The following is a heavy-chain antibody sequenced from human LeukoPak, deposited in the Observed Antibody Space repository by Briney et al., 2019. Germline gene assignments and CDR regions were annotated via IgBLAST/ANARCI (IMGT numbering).Heavy chain of an antibody. CDR3: AREERYFDSSGYYFQH. V-gene: IGHV1-2*02. Sequence: ASVKVSCKASGYTFTGYYMHWVRQAPGQGLEWMGWINPNSGGTNYAQKFQARVTMTRDTSISTAYMEPTRLRSDDTAVYYCAREERYFDSSGYYFQHWGQGTLVTVSS. CDR1: GYTFTGYY. J-gene: IGHJ1*01. D-gene: IGHD3-22*01. CDR2: INPNSGGT.